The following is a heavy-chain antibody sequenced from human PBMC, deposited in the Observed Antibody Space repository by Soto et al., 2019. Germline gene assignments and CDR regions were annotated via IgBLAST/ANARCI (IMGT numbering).Heavy chain of an antibody. Sequence: PGGSLRLSCVASGFAVSSNYMGWVRQTPGKGLEWVSIIYSGSDTYYAASVKGRFTISRDNSKNTLDLQMNSLRTEDTAVYYCARDGPYTYGFGVDYWGQGTLVTVSS. V-gene: IGHV3-66*01. CDR2: IYSGSDT. J-gene: IGHJ4*02. CDR1: GFAVSSNY. CDR3: ARDGPYTYGFGVDY. D-gene: IGHD5-18*01.